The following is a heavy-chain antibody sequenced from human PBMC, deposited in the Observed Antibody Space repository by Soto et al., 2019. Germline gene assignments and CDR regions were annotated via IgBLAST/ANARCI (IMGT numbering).Heavy chain of an antibody. Sequence: PXGSLRLSFVGSGFTFSTYSINWVRQAPGKGLEWVSSISSRSDIYYADSVKGRFTISRDNAKNSMSLQMNSLRAEDTAVYYCARPYTDWPLAYGLDVWGQGTTVTVSS. J-gene: IGHJ6*02. V-gene: IGHV3-21*01. CDR1: GFTFSTYS. CDR3: ARPYTDWPLAYGLDV. CDR2: ISSRSDI. D-gene: IGHD3-9*01.